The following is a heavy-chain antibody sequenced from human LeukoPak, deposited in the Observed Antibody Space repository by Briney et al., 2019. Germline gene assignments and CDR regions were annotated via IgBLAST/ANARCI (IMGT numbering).Heavy chain of an antibody. CDR1: GGSFSGYY. V-gene: IGHV4-34*01. Sequence: SETLSLTCAVYGGSFSGYYWSWIRQPPGKGLEWIWEINHSGSTNFNPSLKSRVTMSVDTSKNQFSLKLSSVTAADRGVYYCARDLGSGSYYKGVDVWGQGTTVTVSS. J-gene: IGHJ6*02. D-gene: IGHD3-10*01. CDR3: ARDLGSGSYYKGVDV. CDR2: INHSGST.